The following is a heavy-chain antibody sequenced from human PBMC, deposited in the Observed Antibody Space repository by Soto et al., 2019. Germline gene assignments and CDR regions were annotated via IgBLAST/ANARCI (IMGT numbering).Heavy chain of an antibody. D-gene: IGHD2-8*01. J-gene: IGHJ2*01. V-gene: IGHV4-30-4*01. Sequence: QVQLQESGPGLVKPSETLSLTCTVSGGSISGGVHSWSWIRQPPGKGLEWIGHIFDSGSTYYNPYLKGRLTISVHTCKNLLSLRLRSGTAADAAVYYCAREIRPLTNEGHFDLWGRGTLVTVSS. CDR1: GGSISGGVHS. CDR2: IFDSGST. CDR3: AREIRPLTNEGHFDL.